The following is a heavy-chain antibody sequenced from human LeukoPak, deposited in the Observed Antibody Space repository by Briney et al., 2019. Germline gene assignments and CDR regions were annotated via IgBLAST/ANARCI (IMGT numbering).Heavy chain of an antibody. J-gene: IGHJ4*02. CDR2: IIPIFGTA. Sequence: SVKVSCKASGGTFSSYAISWVRQAPGQGLEWMGGIIPIFGTANYAQKFQGRVTITADESTSTAYMELSSLRSEDTAVYYCARSGAWRATTFDYWGQGTLVTVSS. D-gene: IGHD1-26*01. V-gene: IGHV1-69*01. CDR1: GGTFSSYA. CDR3: ARSGAWRATTFDY.